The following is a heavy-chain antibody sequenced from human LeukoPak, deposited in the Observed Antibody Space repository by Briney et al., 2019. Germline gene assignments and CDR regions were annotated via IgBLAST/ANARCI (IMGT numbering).Heavy chain of an antibody. CDR3: ATAYDASGYSFDY. V-gene: IGHV3-30*02. CDR2: IRYDGSNK. D-gene: IGHD3-22*01. J-gene: IGHJ4*02. CDR1: GFTFSSYA. Sequence: PGGSLRLSCAASGFTFSSYAMNWVRQAPGKGLEWMALIRYDGSNKYYADSVKGRFTISRDNSKNTVSLQMNSLRAEDTAVYYCATAYDASGYSFDYWGQGTLVTISS.